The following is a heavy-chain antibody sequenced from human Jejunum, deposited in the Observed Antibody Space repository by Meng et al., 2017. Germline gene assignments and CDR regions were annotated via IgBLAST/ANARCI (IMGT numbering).Heavy chain of an antibody. V-gene: IGHV3-11*01. CDR1: GFTFSDYY. CDR3: ARTQGGRRLVDY. Sequence: GGSLRLSCAASGFTFSDYYMSWIRQAPGKGLEWVSYMSSSGSVRYYADSAKGRFTISRDNAKNSLYLQMNSLRAEDTAVYYCARTQGGRRLVDYWGQGTLVTVSS. CDR2: MSSSGSVR. J-gene: IGHJ4*02. D-gene: IGHD6-25*01.